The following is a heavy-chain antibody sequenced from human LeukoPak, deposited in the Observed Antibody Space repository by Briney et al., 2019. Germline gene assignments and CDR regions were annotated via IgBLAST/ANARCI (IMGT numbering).Heavy chain of an antibody. CDR3: AKVRKVDDSSGYYPRDLDY. J-gene: IGHJ4*02. CDR1: GFTFSSYA. D-gene: IGHD3-22*01. V-gene: IGHV3-23*01. CDR2: VGGSGANT. Sequence: QTGGSLRLSCAASGFTFSSYAMNWVRQAPGKGLEWVSGVGGSGANTFYADSVMGRFTISRDNSKNTLFMHMSSLRAEDTAVYYCAKVRKVDDSSGYYPRDLDYWGQGTLVTVSS.